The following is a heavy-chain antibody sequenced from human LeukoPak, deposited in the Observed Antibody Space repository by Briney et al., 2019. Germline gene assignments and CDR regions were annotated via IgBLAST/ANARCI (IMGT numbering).Heavy chain of an antibody. Sequence: AGGSLRLSCAASGFTFGIYAMSWVRQAPGQGLDWVSAISARDGSTYYADSVKGRFTISRDNSKNTLYLQMNSLRAEDTALYYCAKDRGGYSSSLDAFDIWGQGTMVTVSS. CDR1: GFTFGIYA. J-gene: IGHJ3*02. D-gene: IGHD6-13*01. CDR3: AKDRGGYSSSLDAFDI. V-gene: IGHV3-23*01. CDR2: ISARDGST.